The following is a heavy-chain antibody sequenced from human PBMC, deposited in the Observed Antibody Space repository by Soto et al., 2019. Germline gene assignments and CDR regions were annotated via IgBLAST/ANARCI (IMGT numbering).Heavy chain of an antibody. D-gene: IGHD3-10*01. CDR3: ARDSYYYYGSGSYYNAAPPGSYYYGMDV. CDR1: GYTFTSYC. CDR2: INPSGGST. Sequence: ASVKVSCKASGYTFTSYCMHWVRQAPGQGLEWMGIINPSGGSTSYAQKFQGRVTMTRDTSTSTVYMELSSLRSEDTAVYYCARDSYYYYGSGSYYNAAPPGSYYYGMDVWGQGTTVTVSS. V-gene: IGHV1-46*01. J-gene: IGHJ6*02.